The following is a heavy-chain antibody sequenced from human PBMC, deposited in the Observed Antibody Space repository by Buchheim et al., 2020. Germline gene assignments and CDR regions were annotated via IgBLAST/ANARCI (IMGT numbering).Heavy chain of an antibody. J-gene: IGHJ4*02. V-gene: IGHV3-21*01. Sequence: EVQLVQSGGGLVQPGGSLRLSCAASGFTFSSYSMNWVRQAPGKGLEWVSSISSSSSYIYYADSVKGRFTISRDNAKNSLYLQMNSLRAEDTAVYYCARDEVDIVLMVTAAGFDYWGQGTL. CDR2: ISSSSSYI. CDR3: ARDEVDIVLMVTAAGFDY. CDR1: GFTFSSYS. D-gene: IGHD2-8*01.